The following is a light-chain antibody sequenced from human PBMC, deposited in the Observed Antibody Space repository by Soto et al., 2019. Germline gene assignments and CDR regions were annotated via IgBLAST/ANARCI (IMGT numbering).Light chain of an antibody. CDR1: QSVSSSY. V-gene: IGKV3-20*01. CDR3: QQYGSSLWT. J-gene: IGKJ1*01. Sequence: EIVLTQSLGTLSLSPGERATLSCLASQSVSSSYLAWYQQKPGQGPRLLIYGASTRATGIPARFSGSGSGTEFTLTISSLQPEDFAVYYCQQYGSSLWTFGQGTKVDIK. CDR2: GAS.